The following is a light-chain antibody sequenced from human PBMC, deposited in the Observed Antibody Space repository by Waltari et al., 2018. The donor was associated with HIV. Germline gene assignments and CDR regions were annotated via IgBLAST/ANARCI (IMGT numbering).Light chain of an antibody. CDR3: QQLNSYPLT. V-gene: IGKV1-5*03. J-gene: IGKJ4*01. Sequence: DIQMTQSPSTLSASVGDRVTITCRASQSISNWLAWYQQKPGKAPNLLIYKASNLDSGVPSRFSGSGSGTEFTLTISSLQPEDFATYYCQQLNSYPLTFGGGTKVEIK. CDR2: KAS. CDR1: QSISNW.